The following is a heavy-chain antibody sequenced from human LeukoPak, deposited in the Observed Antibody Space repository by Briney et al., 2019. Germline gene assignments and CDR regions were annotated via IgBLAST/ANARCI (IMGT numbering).Heavy chain of an antibody. CDR1: GGTFSSYA. Sequence: ASVKVSCKASGGTFSSYAINWVRQAPGQGLEWRGGIIPIFGTANYAQKFQGRVTITADESTSTAYMELSSLRSEDTAVYYCARGGSVLRFLESWGQGTLVTVSS. D-gene: IGHD3-3*01. CDR3: ARGGSVLRFLES. J-gene: IGHJ4*02. V-gene: IGHV1-69*13. CDR2: IIPIFGTA.